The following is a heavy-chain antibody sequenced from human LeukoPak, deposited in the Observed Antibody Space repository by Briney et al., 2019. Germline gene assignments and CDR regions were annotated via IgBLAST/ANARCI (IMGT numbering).Heavy chain of an antibody. CDR1: GFTFSSCG. V-gene: IGHV3-30*03. CDR3: ARDRTTVTEGYFQH. Sequence: PGRSLRLSCAASGFTFSSCGMHWVRQAPGKGLEWVAVISYDGSNKYYADSVKGRFTISRDNSKNTLYLQMNSLRAEDTAVYYCARDRTTVTEGYFQHWGQGTLVTVSS. J-gene: IGHJ1*01. D-gene: IGHD4-11*01. CDR2: ISYDGSNK.